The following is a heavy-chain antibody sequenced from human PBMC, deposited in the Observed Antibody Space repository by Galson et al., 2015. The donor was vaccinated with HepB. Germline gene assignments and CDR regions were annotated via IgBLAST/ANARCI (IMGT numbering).Heavy chain of an antibody. CDR2: IKQDGSIK. CDR1: GFSLSNYW. V-gene: IGHV3-7*01. D-gene: IGHD3-16*01. CDR3: ARFTSGAIDY. J-gene: IGHJ4*02. Sequence: SLRLSCAASGFSLSNYWMSWVRQAPGKGLEWVANIKQDGSIKYHVDSLKGRFTISRDNPKNSLFLQMDSLRDDDTAVYYCARFTSGAIDYWGQGTLVTVSS.